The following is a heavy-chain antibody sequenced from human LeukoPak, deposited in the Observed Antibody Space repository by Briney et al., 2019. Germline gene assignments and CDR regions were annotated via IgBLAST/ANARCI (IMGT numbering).Heavy chain of an antibody. CDR2: ISYDGSNK. CDR3: ARVAPPDYYDSSGLTYYFDY. D-gene: IGHD3-22*01. V-gene: IGHV3-30*04. CDR1: GFTFSSYA. Sequence: GRSLRLSCAASGFTFSSYAMHWVRQAPGKGLEWVAVISYDGSNKYYADSVKGRFTISRDNSKNTLYLQMISLRAEDTAVYYCARVAPPDYYDSSGLTYYFDYWGQGTLVTVSS. J-gene: IGHJ4*02.